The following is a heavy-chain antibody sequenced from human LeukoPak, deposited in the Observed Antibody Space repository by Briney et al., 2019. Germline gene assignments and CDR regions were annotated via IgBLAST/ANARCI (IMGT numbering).Heavy chain of an antibody. J-gene: IGHJ4*02. V-gene: IGHV3-30*02. CDR3: AKGSSRTIPIVGATMGRYFDY. D-gene: IGHD1-26*01. Sequence: HPGGSLRLSCAASGFTFSSYGMHWVRQAPGKGLEWVAFIRYDGSNKYYADSVKGRFTISRDNSKNTLYLQMNSLRAEDTAVYYCAKGSSRTIPIVGATMGRYFDYWGQGTLVTVSP. CDR2: IRYDGSNK. CDR1: GFTFSSYG.